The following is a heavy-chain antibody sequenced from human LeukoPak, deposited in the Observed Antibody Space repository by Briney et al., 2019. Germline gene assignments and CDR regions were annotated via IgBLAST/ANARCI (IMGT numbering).Heavy chain of an antibody. CDR2: ISAYNGNT. D-gene: IGHD4-23*01. Sequence: GASVKVSCKASGYTFTSYGISWVRQAPGQVLEWMGWISAYNGNTNYAQKLQGRVTMTTDTSTSTAYMELRSLRSDDTAVYYCARDPTGFYGGWFDPWGQGTLVTVSS. V-gene: IGHV1-18*01. CDR1: GYTFTSYG. J-gene: IGHJ5*02. CDR3: ARDPTGFYGGWFDP.